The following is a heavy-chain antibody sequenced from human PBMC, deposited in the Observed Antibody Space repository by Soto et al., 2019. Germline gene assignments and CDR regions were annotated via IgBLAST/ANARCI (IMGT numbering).Heavy chain of an antibody. CDR1: GGSINNHY. CDR3: ASRIGYSYGYGRFDP. CDR2: IYYSGTT. Sequence: SETLSLTCTVSGGSINNHYWSWIRQPPGKGLEWIGYIYYSGTTNYNPSLKSRVTISVDTSKNQFSLKPSSVTAADTAVYYCASRIGYSYGYGRFDPWGQGTLVTAPQ. J-gene: IGHJ5*02. D-gene: IGHD5-18*01. V-gene: IGHV4-59*08.